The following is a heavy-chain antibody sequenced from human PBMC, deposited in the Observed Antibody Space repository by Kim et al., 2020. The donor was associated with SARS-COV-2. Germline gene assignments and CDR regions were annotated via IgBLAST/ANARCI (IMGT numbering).Heavy chain of an antibody. CDR3: ARDLGSSWFNWFDP. J-gene: IGHJ5*02. D-gene: IGHD6-13*01. Sequence: SPKFQGRVTITRDASPSTAYMELSSLRSEDTAVYYCARDLGSSWFNWFDPWGQGTLVTVSS. V-gene: IGHV1-3*01.